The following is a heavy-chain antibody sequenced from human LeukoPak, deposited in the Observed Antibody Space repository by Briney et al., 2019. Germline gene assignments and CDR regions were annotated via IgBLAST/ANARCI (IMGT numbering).Heavy chain of an antibody. J-gene: IGHJ4*02. D-gene: IGHD4-17*01. V-gene: IGHV3-53*01. CDR1: GLAFSDNY. CDR3: ARANPVYGDFDY. CDR2: IFPNGNT. Sequence: PGGSLRLSCTLSGLAFSDNYLTWVRPAPGKGLERVSVIFPNGNTYSADFVEGRFSISRDKSTNTLFLDMSRVGTDDTAVYFCARANPVYGDFDYWGQGTLVSVSS.